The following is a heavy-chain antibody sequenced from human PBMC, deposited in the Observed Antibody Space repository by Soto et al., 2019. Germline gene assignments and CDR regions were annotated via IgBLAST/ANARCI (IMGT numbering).Heavy chain of an antibody. CDR1: GYSFTSYW. D-gene: IGHD1-26*01. CDR2: IDPSDSYT. Sequence: PGESLKISCKGSGYSFTSYWISWVRQMPGKGLEWMGRIDPSDSYTNYSPSFQGHVTISADKSISTAYLQWSSLKASDTAMYYCARPLSVGTDYYGMDVWGQGTTVTVSS. J-gene: IGHJ6*02. V-gene: IGHV5-10-1*01. CDR3: ARPLSVGTDYYGMDV.